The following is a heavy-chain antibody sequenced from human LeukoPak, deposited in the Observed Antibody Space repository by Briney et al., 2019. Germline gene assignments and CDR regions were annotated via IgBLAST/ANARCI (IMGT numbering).Heavy chain of an antibody. D-gene: IGHD1-7*01. Sequence: ASVKVSCKASGYTFTSYYMHWVRQAPGQGLEWMGIINPSGGSTSYAQKLQGRVTMTTDTSTSTAYMELRSLRSDDTAVYYCARDGITGTRPHDYWGQGTLVTVSS. J-gene: IGHJ4*02. CDR3: ARDGITGTRPHDY. V-gene: IGHV1-46*01. CDR2: INPSGGST. CDR1: GYTFTSYY.